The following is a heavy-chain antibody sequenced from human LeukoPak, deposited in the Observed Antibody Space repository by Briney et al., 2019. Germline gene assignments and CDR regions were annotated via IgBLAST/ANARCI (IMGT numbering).Heavy chain of an antibody. CDR1: GFTVSNSY. D-gene: IGHD3-10*02. CDR3: ARGNMLRDIDY. Sequence: GGSLRLSCAASGFTVSNSYMSWVRQAPGKGLEWVSVIYSGGSTYYADSVRGRFTISRDNSKNTLFLQMSSLTAEDTAIYYCARGNMLRDIDYWGQGTLVTVSS. J-gene: IGHJ4*02. CDR2: IYSGGST. V-gene: IGHV3-53*01.